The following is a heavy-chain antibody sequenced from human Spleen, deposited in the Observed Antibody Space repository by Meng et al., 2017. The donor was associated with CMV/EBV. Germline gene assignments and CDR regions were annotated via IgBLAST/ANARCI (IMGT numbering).Heavy chain of an antibody. CDR3: ARVADYGMDV. CDR1: GYTFTRFG. V-gene: IGHV1-18*01. CDR2: ISPYNGNT. J-gene: IGHJ6*02. D-gene: IGHD6-19*01. Sequence: ASVKVSCKASGYTFTRFGISWVRQAPGQGLEWMGWISPYNGNTKYGPNFQDRVSMTTDTSTSTAYMELRSLRSDDTAVYYCARVADYGMDVWGQGTTVTVS.